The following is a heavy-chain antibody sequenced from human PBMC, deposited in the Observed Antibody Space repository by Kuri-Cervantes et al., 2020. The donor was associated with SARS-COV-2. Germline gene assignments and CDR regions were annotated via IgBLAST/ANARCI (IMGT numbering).Heavy chain of an antibody. CDR2: SNAGNGNT. D-gene: IGHD2-15*01. V-gene: IGHV1-3*02. Sequence: ASVKVSCKASGYTFTSYAMHWVRQAPGQRLEWMGWSNAGNGNTKYSQEFQGRVTITRDTSASTAYMELSSLRSEDTAVYYCATAPAVVAANWFDPWGQGTLVTVSS. J-gene: IGHJ5*02. CDR1: GYTFTSYA. CDR3: ATAPAVVAANWFDP.